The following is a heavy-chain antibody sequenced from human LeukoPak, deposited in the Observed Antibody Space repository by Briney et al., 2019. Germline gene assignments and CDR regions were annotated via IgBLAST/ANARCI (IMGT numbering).Heavy chain of an antibody. V-gene: IGHV3-23*01. CDR3: AKTTETTLSYDAFDI. Sequence: PGGSLRLSCAASGFTFGSYAMGWVRQAPWKGLDWVSTLGSSSADTFYADSVKGRFAISRDSSKHTLYLLMNSLRAYDTATYYCAKTTETTLSYDAFDIWGQGTMVTVSS. J-gene: IGHJ3*02. CDR2: LGSSSADT. D-gene: IGHD1-7*01. CDR1: GFTFGSYA.